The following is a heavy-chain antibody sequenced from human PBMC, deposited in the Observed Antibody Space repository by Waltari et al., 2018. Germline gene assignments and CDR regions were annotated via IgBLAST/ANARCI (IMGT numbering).Heavy chain of an antibody. CDR1: GGTFGTYA. J-gene: IGHJ3*01. CDR2: ISPIYRTP. Sequence: QVHLVQSGAEVRKPGSSVKVSCEASGGTFGTYAISWVRQAPGQRLEWMGGISPIYRTPNYAQKFQGRVNVAADELTTTAYMELSSLRSDDTAVYYCAKRIVGGPFDVWGQGTMVTVSS. D-gene: IGHD1-26*01. CDR3: AKRIVGGPFDV. V-gene: IGHV1-69*12.